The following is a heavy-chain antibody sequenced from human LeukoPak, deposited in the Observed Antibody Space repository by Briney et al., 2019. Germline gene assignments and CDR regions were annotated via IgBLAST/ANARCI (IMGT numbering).Heavy chain of an antibody. D-gene: IGHD1-20*01. CDR2: IIPNSGGT. CDR3: AGLYNWNHQDYDAMDV. CDR1: GYTFSGYY. J-gene: IGHJ6*02. V-gene: IGHV1-2*02. Sequence: ASVKVSCKASGYTFSGYYMHWVRQAPGQGLEWMGWIIPNSGGTNYAQKFQGRVTMTRDSSISTAYMELSRLRSDDTAVYYCAGLYNWNHQDYDAMDVWGQGTTVTVSS.